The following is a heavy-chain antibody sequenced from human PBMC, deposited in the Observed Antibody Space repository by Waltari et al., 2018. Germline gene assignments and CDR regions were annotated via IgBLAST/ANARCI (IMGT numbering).Heavy chain of an antibody. CDR2: IYRVSSK. Sequence: EVQLVETGGGLLQPGGSLRLSCAASGFTVSSNYMSWVRQAPGKGVEWISGIYRVSSKYYADSVKGRFTISRDKSKNTLYLQMNSLRAEDTAVYYCARDVVNWGQGTLVTVSS. V-gene: IGHV3-53*02. D-gene: IGHD2-2*01. J-gene: IGHJ4*02. CDR3: ARDVVN. CDR1: GFTVSSNY.